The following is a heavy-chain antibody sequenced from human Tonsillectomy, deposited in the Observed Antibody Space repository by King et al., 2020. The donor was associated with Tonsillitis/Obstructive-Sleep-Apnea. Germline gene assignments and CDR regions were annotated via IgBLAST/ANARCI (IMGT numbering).Heavy chain of an antibody. D-gene: IGHD4-23*01. CDR3: ARENSSYYFMDV. V-gene: IGHV3-11*05. CDR2: ISSSSIYK. CDR1: GLTFRDYF. J-gene: IGHJ6*03. Sequence: VQLVESGGGFVKPGGSLRLSCAASGLTFRDYFMNWSRQAPGKGLEWVSYISSSSIYKKYADSEKCRFSISRENAKNSLYLQMNSLRAEDTAVYYCARENSSYYFMDVWGKGTTVTVSS.